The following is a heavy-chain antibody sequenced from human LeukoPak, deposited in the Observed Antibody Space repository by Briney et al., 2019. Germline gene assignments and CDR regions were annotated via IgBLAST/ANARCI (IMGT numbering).Heavy chain of an antibody. Sequence: PSETLSLTCTVSGGSISSSSYYWGWIRQPPGKGLEWIGSIYYSGSTYYNPSLKSRVTISVDTSKNQFSLKLSSVTAADTAVYYCARDRGYRDAFDIWGQGTMVTVSS. D-gene: IGHD5-18*01. J-gene: IGHJ3*02. CDR1: GGSISSSSYY. CDR3: ARDRGYRDAFDI. V-gene: IGHV4-39*07. CDR2: IYYSGST.